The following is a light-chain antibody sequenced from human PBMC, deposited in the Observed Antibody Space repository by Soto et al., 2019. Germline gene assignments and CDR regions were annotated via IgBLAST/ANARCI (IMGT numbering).Light chain of an antibody. Sequence: DIVLTQSPGTLSLSPGERATLSCRTSQDIKSTYVAWYQQKPGQAPRLLIYGASRRATGIPDRFSGSGSRTDFTLTITRLDPEDFAVYYCQQYGSSPFTFGPGTTVDIK. CDR1: QDIKSTY. V-gene: IGKV3-20*01. CDR3: QQYGSSPFT. CDR2: GAS. J-gene: IGKJ3*01.